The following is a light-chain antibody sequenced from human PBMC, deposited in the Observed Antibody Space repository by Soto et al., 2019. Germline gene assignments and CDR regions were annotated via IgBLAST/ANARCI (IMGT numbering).Light chain of an antibody. CDR2: GAS. V-gene: IGKV3-15*01. Sequence: EIVMTQSPGTLSVSPGERATLSCSASQSVSSNLAWYQQKPGQAPRLLIYGASTRAPGIPARFSGSGSGTEVTLTISSLQSEDSAVYYCQHYNDLPLIFGGGTEVEI. CDR1: QSVSSN. J-gene: IGKJ4*01. CDR3: QHYNDLPLI.